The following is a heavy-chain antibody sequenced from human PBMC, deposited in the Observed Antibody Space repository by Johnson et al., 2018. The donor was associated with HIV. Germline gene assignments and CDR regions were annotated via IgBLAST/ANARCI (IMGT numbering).Heavy chain of an antibody. CDR1: GFTVSSNY. CDR2: IYSGGST. Sequence: VQLVEFGGGLIQPGGSLRLSCAASGFTVSSNYMSWVRQAPGKGLEWVSVIYSGGSTYYADSVKGRFTISRDNSKNTLYLQMNSLRAEDTAVYYCARDGQDRDDAFDIWGQGTMVTVS. D-gene: IGHD3-22*01. J-gene: IGHJ3*02. CDR3: ARDGQDRDDAFDI. V-gene: IGHV3-53*01.